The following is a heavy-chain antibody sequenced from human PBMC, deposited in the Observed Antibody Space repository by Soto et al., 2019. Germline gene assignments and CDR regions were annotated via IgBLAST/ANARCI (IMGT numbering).Heavy chain of an antibody. CDR3: AKDTVDTAMVTNYFDY. V-gene: IGHV3-43*01. CDR2: ISWDGGST. D-gene: IGHD5-18*01. Sequence: GGSLRLSCAASGFTFDDYTMHWVRQAPGKGLEWVSLISWDGGSTYYADSVKGRFTISRDNSKNSLYLQMNSLRTEDTALYYCAKDTVDTAMVTNYFDYWGQGTLVTVSS. CDR1: GFTFDDYT. J-gene: IGHJ4*02.